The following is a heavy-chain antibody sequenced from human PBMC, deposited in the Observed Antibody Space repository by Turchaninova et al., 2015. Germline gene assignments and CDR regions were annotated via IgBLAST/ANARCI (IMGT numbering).Heavy chain of an antibody. Sequence: QVKLVQSGAEVEKPGASVKVSCKASGYSFTGYYIHWVRQAPGQGPEWMGWINPNSGATKDAQKFQGRITITRDTSISTADMELHRLTSYGTAVYYCARGEARGPDWGQGTLVTVSS. CDR3: ARGEARGPD. CDR1: GYSFTGYY. J-gene: IGHJ4*02. CDR2: INPNSGAT. D-gene: IGHD6-6*01. V-gene: IGHV1-2*02.